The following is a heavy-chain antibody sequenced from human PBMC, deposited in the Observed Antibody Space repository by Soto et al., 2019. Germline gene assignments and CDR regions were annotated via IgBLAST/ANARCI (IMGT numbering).Heavy chain of an antibody. Sequence: PGGSLRLSCAASGFTFTSYNMNWVRQAPGKGLEWGSYISTTSSTIYYADSVKGRFTISRHNARNSLYLQMNSLRDEDTAVYYCARGNGYYDGSNYYPYYYGMDVWGQGTTVTVSS. CDR1: GFTFTSYN. CDR2: ISTTSSTI. D-gene: IGHD3-22*01. CDR3: ARGNGYYDGSNYYPYYYGMDV. J-gene: IGHJ6*02. V-gene: IGHV3-48*02.